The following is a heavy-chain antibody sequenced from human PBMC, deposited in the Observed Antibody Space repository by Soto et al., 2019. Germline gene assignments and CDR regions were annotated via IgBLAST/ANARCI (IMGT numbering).Heavy chain of an antibody. Sequence: QVQLVESGGGVVQPGRSLRLSCAASGFTFSSYGMHWVRQAPGKGLEWVAVISYDGSNKYYADSVKGRFTISRDNSKNTLYLQMNSLRAEDTAVYYCAKQYDSSGYYYWGQGTLVTVSS. D-gene: IGHD3-22*01. CDR2: ISYDGSNK. J-gene: IGHJ4*02. CDR3: AKQYDSSGYYY. V-gene: IGHV3-30*18. CDR1: GFTFSSYG.